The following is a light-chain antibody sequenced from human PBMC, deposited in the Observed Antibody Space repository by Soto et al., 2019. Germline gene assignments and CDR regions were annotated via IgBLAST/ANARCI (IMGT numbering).Light chain of an antibody. V-gene: IGKV3-20*01. Sequence: EIVLTQSPGTLSLSPGERATLSCRASQSVSSSYLAWYQQKPGQAPRLLIYGATSRATGIPDRFSGSGSGTDFTLIIRRLEAEDFAVYYCQQYGNSWTFGQGTKVEIK. CDR2: GAT. CDR3: QQYGNSWT. J-gene: IGKJ1*01. CDR1: QSVSSSY.